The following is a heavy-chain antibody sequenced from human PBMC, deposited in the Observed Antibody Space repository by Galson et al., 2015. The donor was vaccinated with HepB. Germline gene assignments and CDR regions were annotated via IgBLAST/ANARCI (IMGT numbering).Heavy chain of an antibody. D-gene: IGHD3-10*01. CDR3: AKRIRGSGSYEAAPGFYFYYGMDV. CDR1: GLTFRNYA. CDR2: ISGGGGRT. J-gene: IGHJ6*02. Sequence: SLRLSCAASGLTFRNYAMNWARQAPGKGLQWVSGISGGGGRTFYPDSVKGRFTISRDNSKNKLYLQMNSLRAEDTAVYYCAKRIRGSGSYEAAPGFYFYYGMDVWGRGTTVTVSS. V-gene: IGHV3-23*01.